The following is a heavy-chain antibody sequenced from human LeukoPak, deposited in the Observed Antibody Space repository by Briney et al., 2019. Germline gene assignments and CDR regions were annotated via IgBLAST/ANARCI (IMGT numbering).Heavy chain of an antibody. V-gene: IGHV4-39*07. Sequence: SETLSFTCTVSCGSISSSSYSWGWIRQPPGKGPEWFGSVYHSGSTYYNPSLRSRVTISVDTSRNQFSLNLNSLTAADTAVYYCATLYYGANSNFDYWGQGTLVTVSS. CDR3: ATLYYGANSNFDY. CDR2: VYHSGST. CDR1: CGSISSSSYS. D-gene: IGHD4-23*01. J-gene: IGHJ4*02.